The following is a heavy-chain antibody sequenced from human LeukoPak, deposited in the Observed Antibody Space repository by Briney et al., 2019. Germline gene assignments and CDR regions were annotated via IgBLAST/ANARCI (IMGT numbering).Heavy chain of an antibody. V-gene: IGHV4-4*02. CDR3: AREGGFYRPLDY. J-gene: IGHJ4*02. D-gene: IGHD6-25*01. Sequence: SETLSLTCGVSGGSVSSTNWWTWLRQPPGKGLEWIGEVHLDGGTNFNPSLKSRLTMSVDLSENHVSLKLTSVTAADTAVYYYAREGGFYRPLDYSGQGTLVTVSS. CDR2: VHLDGGT. CDR1: GGSVSSTNW.